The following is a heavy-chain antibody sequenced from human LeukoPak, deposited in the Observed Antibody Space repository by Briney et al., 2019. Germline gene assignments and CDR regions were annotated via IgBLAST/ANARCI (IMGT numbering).Heavy chain of an antibody. CDR3: ARVLLGLDY. V-gene: IGHV3-30-3*01. Sequence: GGSLRLSCAAPGFTFSSYAMHWVRQAPGKGLEWVAVISYDGSNKYYADSVKGRFTISRDNSKNTLYLQMNSLRAEDTAVYYCARVLLGLDYWGQGTLVTVSS. CDR1: GFTFSSYA. CDR2: ISYDGSNK. J-gene: IGHJ4*02. D-gene: IGHD3-16*01.